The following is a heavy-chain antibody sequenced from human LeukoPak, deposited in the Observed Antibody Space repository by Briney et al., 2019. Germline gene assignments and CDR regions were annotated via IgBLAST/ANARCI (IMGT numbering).Heavy chain of an antibody. V-gene: IGHV3-23*01. J-gene: IGHJ4*02. CDR3: AKSRLSIFGVVMAGPDY. D-gene: IGHD3-3*01. CDR2: ISVSGGST. Sequence: GGSLRLSCAASGFTFSSYAMSWVRQAPGKGLEWVSAISVSGGSTYYADSVKGRFTISRDNSKNTLYVQMNSLRVGDSAVYYCAKSRLSIFGVVMAGPDYWGQGTLVTVSS. CDR1: GFTFSSYA.